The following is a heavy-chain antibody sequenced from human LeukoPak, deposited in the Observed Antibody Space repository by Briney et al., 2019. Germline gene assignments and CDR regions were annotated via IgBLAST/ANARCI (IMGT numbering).Heavy chain of an antibody. CDR1: GYTFTSYY. J-gene: IGHJ4*02. V-gene: IGHV1-46*01. CDR3: ARDRVAARQGGYFDY. CDR2: INPSGGST. D-gene: IGHD6-6*01. Sequence: ASVKVSCKASGYTFTSYYMHWVRQAPGQGLEWMGIINPSGGSTSYAQKFQGRVTMTRDMSTSTVYMELCSLRSEDTAVYYCARDRVAARQGGYFDYWGQGTLVTVSS.